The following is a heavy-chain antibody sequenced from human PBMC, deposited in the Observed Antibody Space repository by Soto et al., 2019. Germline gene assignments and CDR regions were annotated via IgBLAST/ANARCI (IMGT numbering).Heavy chain of an antibody. V-gene: IGHV1-69*13. Sequence: SVKVSCKISGGTFSSYAINWVRQAPGQGLEWMGGIIPISATTNYAQKFQGRATITADESTFTSYMELRSLISGDTALYYCARDPGYSYGHPPHRGMDVWGQGTTVTVSS. D-gene: IGHD5-18*01. CDR3: ARDPGYSYGHPPHRGMDV. J-gene: IGHJ6*02. CDR1: GGTFSSYA. CDR2: IIPISATT.